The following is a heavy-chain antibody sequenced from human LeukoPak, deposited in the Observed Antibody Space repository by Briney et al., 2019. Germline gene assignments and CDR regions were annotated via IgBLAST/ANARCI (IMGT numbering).Heavy chain of an antibody. V-gene: IGHV3-23*01. CDR3: AKDLRPDGVDNFDH. Sequence: PGGSLRLSCAASGFNFNSYTMNWVRQVPGKGLQWVANILASGSPTYYADSVKGRFIISRDNSKNTVYLQMNSLRVEDTAIYYCAKDLRPDGVDNFDHWGQGILVTVSS. CDR2: ILASGSPT. J-gene: IGHJ4*02. CDR1: GFNFNSYT. D-gene: IGHD2-8*01.